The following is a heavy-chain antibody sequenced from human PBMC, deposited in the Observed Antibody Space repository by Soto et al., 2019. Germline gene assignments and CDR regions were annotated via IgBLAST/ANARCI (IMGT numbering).Heavy chain of an antibody. CDR3: SEIPMGGGLPHYYLKGR. V-gene: IGHV4-59*08. Sequence: QVQLQESGPGLVKPSETLSLTCTVSGDSLSSYYWSWIRQPPGKGLEWIGDIYYSGGTNYNPSLKGRSTNFGGTAKEQVSLKGGPGAAADTGGNYLSEIPMGGGLPHYYLKGRWGKGTTVTVSS. CDR1: GDSLSSYY. CDR2: IYYSGGT. J-gene: IGHJ6*01. D-gene: IGHD1-26*01.